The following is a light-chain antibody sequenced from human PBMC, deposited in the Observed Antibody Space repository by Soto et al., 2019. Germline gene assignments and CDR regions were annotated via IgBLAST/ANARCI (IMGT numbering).Light chain of an antibody. CDR1: QTLITF. V-gene: IGKV1-5*01. Sequence: DIQTTQSPSTVSASVGDRVTITCRASQTLITFLAWYQQKPGKAPKLLIYDASTLESGVPSRFSGSGSGTEFTLTISSLQPDDFATYYCQQYNSFSPLTFGGGTKVEIK. CDR2: DAS. J-gene: IGKJ4*01. CDR3: QQYNSFSPLT.